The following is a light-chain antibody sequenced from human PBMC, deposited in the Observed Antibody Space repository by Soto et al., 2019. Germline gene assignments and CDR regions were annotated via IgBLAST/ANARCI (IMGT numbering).Light chain of an antibody. V-gene: IGKV1-5*01. CDR3: HHYNTYST. CDR2: AAS. Sequence: DIQMTQSPSTLSASVGDRVTITCRASQSISSWLAWYQQKPGKAPKLLIYAASSLQSGVPSRFSGSGSGTDFTLTISCLQSEDFATYYCHHYNTYSTFGQGTKVDIK. J-gene: IGKJ1*01. CDR1: QSISSW.